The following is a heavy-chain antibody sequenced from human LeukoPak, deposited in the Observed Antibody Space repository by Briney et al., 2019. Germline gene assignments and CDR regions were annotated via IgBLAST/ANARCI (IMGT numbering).Heavy chain of an antibody. CDR2: ISSSSSTI. D-gene: IGHD4-11*01. CDR3: ARDRESESDSEGDY. Sequence: GGSLRLSCAASGFTFSSYSMNWVRQAPGKGLEWVSFISSSSSTIYYADSVKGRFTISRDNAKNSLYLQMNSLSAEDTAVYYCARDRESESDSEGDYWGQGTLVTVSS. J-gene: IGHJ4*02. V-gene: IGHV3-48*04. CDR1: GFTFSSYS.